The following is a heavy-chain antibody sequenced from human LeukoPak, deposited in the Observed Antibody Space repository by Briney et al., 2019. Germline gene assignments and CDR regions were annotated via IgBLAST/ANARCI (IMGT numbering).Heavy chain of an antibody. CDR1: GYTFTSYY. Sequence: AASVKVSCKASGYTFTSYYMHWVRQAPGQGLEWMGIINPSGGSTSYAQKFQGRVTMTEDTSTDTAYMELSSLRSEDTAVYYCATRPAYYYDSIYYFDYWGQGTLVTVSS. D-gene: IGHD3-22*01. CDR2: INPSGGST. CDR3: ATRPAYYYDSIYYFDY. V-gene: IGHV1-46*01. J-gene: IGHJ4*02.